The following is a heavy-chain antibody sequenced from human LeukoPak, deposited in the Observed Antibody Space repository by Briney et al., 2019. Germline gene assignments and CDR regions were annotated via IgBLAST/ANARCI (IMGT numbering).Heavy chain of an antibody. Sequence: GGSLRLSCAASGFTFSSYAMSWVRQAPGKGLEWVSAISSSGGSTYYADSVKGRFTISRDNSKNTLYLQMNSLRAEDTAVYYCAKDGTVTTGHFDYWGQGTLVTVSS. J-gene: IGHJ4*02. CDR3: AKDGTVTTGHFDY. CDR1: GFTFSSYA. V-gene: IGHV3-23*01. CDR2: ISSSGGST. D-gene: IGHD4-17*01.